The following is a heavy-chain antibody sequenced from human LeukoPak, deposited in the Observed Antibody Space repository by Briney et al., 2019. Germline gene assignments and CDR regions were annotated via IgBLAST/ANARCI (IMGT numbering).Heavy chain of an antibody. CDR2: IHYSGIT. J-gene: IGHJ4*02. V-gene: IGHV4-31*03. D-gene: IGHD3-22*01. CDR3: ANYDSSGYYTFAF. Sequence: PSETLSLTCTVSGGSISSGGYYWSWIRQHPGEGLEWIGYIHYSGITYYSPSLKSRVTISVATSKNQFSLKLTSVTAADTAVYYCANYDSSGYYTFAFWGQGTLVTVSS. CDR1: GGSISSGGYY.